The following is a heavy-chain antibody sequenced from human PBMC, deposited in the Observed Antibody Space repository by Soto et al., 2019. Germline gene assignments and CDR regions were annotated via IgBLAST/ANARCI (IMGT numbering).Heavy chain of an antibody. CDR1: GDSVSSNGAC. CDR3: ARVHCSAGTCLDGLDF. J-gene: IGHJ6*02. Sequence: SQTLSLTCVISGDSVSSNGACWNWIRQSPSRGLQWLGRIYYRSKWFHDYAASVESRVAINPDTSRNQFSLQLNYVTPEDTAVYYCARVHCSAGTCLDGLDFWGQGTTVTVSS. D-gene: IGHD2-15*01. CDR2: IYYRSKWFH. V-gene: IGHV6-1*01.